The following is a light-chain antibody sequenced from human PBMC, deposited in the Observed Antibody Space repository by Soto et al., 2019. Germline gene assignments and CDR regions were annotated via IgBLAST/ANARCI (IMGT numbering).Light chain of an antibody. Sequence: DIQMTQSPSTLSASVGDRVTITCRASQSISKWLVWYQQKPGKAPKILIYDASSLGSGVPSRFSGSASGTEFTLTISSLQPDDFATYYCQQYDTYSWTFGRGTKVEIK. CDR1: QSISKW. V-gene: IGKV1-5*01. CDR3: QQYDTYSWT. J-gene: IGKJ1*01. CDR2: DAS.